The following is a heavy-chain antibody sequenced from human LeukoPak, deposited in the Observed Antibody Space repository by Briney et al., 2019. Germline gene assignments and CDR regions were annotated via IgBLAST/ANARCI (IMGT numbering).Heavy chain of an antibody. V-gene: IGHV3-23*01. CDR1: ALTSGIYT. Sequence: GGSLRLSCGAAALTSGIYTMAGFRQAPGKGLQWVSATSGSGGSTYYADSVKGRFTISRDNSKNTLYLQMNSLRADYTAVNYCAKVDTAMDEWGQGTLVTVSS. CDR2: TSGSGGST. CDR3: AKVDTAMDE. D-gene: IGHD5-18*01. J-gene: IGHJ4*02.